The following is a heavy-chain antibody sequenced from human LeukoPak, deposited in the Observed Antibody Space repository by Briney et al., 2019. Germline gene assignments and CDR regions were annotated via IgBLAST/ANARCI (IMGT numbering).Heavy chain of an antibody. Sequence: SVKVSCKASGGTFSSYAISWVRQAPGQGLEWVGRIIPILGIANYAQKFQGRVTITADKSTSTAYMELSSLRSEDTAVYYCASLPNGYCTNGVCAYYFDYWGQGTLVTVSS. CDR2: IIPILGIA. J-gene: IGHJ4*02. CDR1: GGTFSSYA. CDR3: ASLPNGYCTNGVCAYYFDY. D-gene: IGHD2-8*01. V-gene: IGHV1-69*04.